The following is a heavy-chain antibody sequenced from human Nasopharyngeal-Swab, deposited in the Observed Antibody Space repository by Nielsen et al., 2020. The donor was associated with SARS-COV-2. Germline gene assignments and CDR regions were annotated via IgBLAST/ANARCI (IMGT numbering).Heavy chain of an antibody. V-gene: IGHV3-21*01. J-gene: IGHJ6*02. D-gene: IGHD3-3*01. CDR3: ARDPGPADYDFWSGYPGGMDV. CDR2: ISSSSSYI. CDR1: GFTFSSYS. Sequence: GESLRLSCAASGFTFSSYSMNWVRQAPGKGLEWVSSISSSSSYIYYADSVKGRFTISRDNAKNSLYLQMNSLRAEDTAVYYCARDPGPADYDFWSGYPGGMDVWGQGTTVTVSS.